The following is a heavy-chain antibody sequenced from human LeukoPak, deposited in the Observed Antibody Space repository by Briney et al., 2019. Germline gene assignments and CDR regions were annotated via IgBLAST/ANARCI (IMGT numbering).Heavy chain of an antibody. J-gene: IGHJ4*02. CDR3: ARGDSYYYDSSGYYGIDY. CDR2: ISSSSSYI. D-gene: IGHD3-22*01. Sequence: PGGSLRLSCAASGFTFSSYSMNWVRQAPGKGLEWVSSISSSSSYIYYADSVKGRFTISRDNAKNSLYLQMNSLRVEDTAVYYCARGDSYYYDSSGYYGIDYWGQGTLVTVSS. CDR1: GFTFSSYS. V-gene: IGHV3-21*01.